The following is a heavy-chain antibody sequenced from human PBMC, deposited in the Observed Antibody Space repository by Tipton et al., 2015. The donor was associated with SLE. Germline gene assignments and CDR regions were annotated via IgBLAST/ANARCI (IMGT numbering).Heavy chain of an antibody. V-gene: IGHV4-39*07. CDR1: GVSISTNNYY. J-gene: IGHJ4*02. Sequence: TLSLTCSVSGVSISTNNYYWGWLRQPPGKGLEWIGSIFYIGHTYYNPSLKSPFTISVDTSKNQFSLILNSVTAADTAVYYCARQSMAARPDFDFWGQGTLVTVSS. CDR2: IFYIGHT. CDR3: ARQSMAARPDFDF. D-gene: IGHD6-6*01.